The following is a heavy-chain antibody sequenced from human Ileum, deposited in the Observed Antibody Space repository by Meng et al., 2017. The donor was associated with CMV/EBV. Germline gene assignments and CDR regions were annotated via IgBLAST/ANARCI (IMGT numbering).Heavy chain of an antibody. CDR3: AKDMLGLYGFDC. Sequence: SFACSGFTFNSYAMSWVRQAPGKGLEWVSGISSSGGRAYYADSVQGRFTISRDDSKTTLYLQMNSLRVEDTAVYYCAKDMLGLYGFDCWGQGTLVTVSS. CDR2: ISSSGGRA. D-gene: IGHD5-18*01. CDR1: GFTFNSYA. J-gene: IGHJ4*02. V-gene: IGHV3-23*01.